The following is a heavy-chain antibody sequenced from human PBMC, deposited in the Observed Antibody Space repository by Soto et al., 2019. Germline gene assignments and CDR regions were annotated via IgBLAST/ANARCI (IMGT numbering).Heavy chain of an antibody. CDR3: ARGDYYDISGPFSDAFDI. CDR2: IKQDGSEK. CDR1: GFTFSNYW. Sequence: PGGSLRLSCAASGFTFSNYWMSWVRQAPGKGLEWVANIKQDGSEKWYVDSVKGRFTISRDNAKKPLYLQMNSLRAEDTAVYYCARGDYYDISGPFSDAFDIWGQGTMVTVSS. J-gene: IGHJ3*02. D-gene: IGHD3-22*01. V-gene: IGHV3-7*04.